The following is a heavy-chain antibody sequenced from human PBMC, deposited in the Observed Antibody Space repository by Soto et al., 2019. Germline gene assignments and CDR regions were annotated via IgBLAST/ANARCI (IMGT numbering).Heavy chain of an antibody. D-gene: IGHD6-19*01. Sequence: EVQLLESGGGLVQPGGSLRLSCAASGFTFSSYVMSWVRQTPGKRLEWVPGINGSGDTTYYADSVKGRFTVTRDNSRNTVFLQMNSLRGDDTAVYYCAKDYGSGWSADYWGQGALVTVSS. CDR3: AKDYGSGWSADY. J-gene: IGHJ4*02. CDR1: GFTFSSYV. V-gene: IGHV3-23*01. CDR2: INGSGDTT.